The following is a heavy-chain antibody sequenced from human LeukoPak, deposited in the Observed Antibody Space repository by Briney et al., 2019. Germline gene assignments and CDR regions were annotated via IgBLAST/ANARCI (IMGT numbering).Heavy chain of an antibody. CDR3: ARVRTTADFDY. J-gene: IGHJ4*02. CDR1: GFTFSTYW. Sequence: GGSLRLSCAASGFTFSTYWMSWVRQAPGKGLEWVANIKQDGSEKYYVDSVKGRLSISRDNAKNSLYLQMNSLRAEDTSIYYCARVRTTADFDYWGQGTLVTVSS. D-gene: IGHD4-17*01. CDR2: IKQDGSEK. V-gene: IGHV3-7*04.